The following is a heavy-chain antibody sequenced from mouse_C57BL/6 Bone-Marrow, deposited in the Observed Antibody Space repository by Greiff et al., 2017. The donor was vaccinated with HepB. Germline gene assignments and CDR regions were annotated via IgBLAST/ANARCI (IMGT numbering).Heavy chain of an antibody. CDR1: GYTFTSYW. D-gene: IGHD2-4*01. Sequence: VQLQQPGAELVMPGASVKLSCKASGYTFTSYWMHWVKQRPGQGLEWIGEIDPSDSYTNYNQKFKGKSTLTVDKSSSTAYMQLSSLTSEDSAVYYCARRTIYYDYDEVAMDYWGQGTSVTVSS. V-gene: IGHV1-69*01. J-gene: IGHJ4*01. CDR3: ARRTIYYDYDEVAMDY. CDR2: IDPSDSYT.